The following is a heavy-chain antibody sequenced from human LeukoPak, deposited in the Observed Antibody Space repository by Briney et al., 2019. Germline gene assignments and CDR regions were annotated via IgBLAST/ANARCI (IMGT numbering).Heavy chain of an antibody. Sequence: SETLSLTCTVSGGSISSGSYYWSWIRQPAGKGLEWIGRIYTSGSTNYNPSLKSRDTITVDTSKNQFSLKLSSVTAADTAVYYCASLYSSSWPDAFDIWGQGTMVTVSS. D-gene: IGHD6-13*01. J-gene: IGHJ3*02. CDR1: GGSISSGSYY. CDR2: IYTSGST. V-gene: IGHV4-61*02. CDR3: ASLYSSSWPDAFDI.